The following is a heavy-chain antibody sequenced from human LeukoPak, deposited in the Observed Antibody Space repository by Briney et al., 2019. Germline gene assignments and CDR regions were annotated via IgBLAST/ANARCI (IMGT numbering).Heavy chain of an antibody. CDR2: IKEDGSKK. CDR3: IRDAMTAF. CDR1: GFTFSEFW. V-gene: IGHV3-7*01. J-gene: IGHJ4*02. Sequence: PGGSLRLSCVASGFTFSEFWMSWVRQAPGKGLEWPASIKEDGSKKYYVDSVKGRFTISRDNTKNSVFLQMNSLRNEDTAVYYCIRDAMTAFWGQGTLVTVSS.